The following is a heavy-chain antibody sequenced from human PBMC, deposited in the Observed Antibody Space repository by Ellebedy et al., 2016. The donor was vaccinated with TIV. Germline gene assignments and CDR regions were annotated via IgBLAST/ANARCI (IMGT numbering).Heavy chain of an antibody. Sequence: GESLKISCMKSENTFSTYWMSWVRQAPGKGLEWVANIKSDGSETYYLDSVKGRFTISRDNAKKSLYLPMNSRRRDDKAVYYCASAGGATLGATQHGYWGQGILVTVSS. CDR2: IKSDGSET. D-gene: IGHD1-26*01. CDR3: ASAGGATLGATQHGY. J-gene: IGHJ4*02. V-gene: IGHV3-7*01. CDR1: ENTFSTYW.